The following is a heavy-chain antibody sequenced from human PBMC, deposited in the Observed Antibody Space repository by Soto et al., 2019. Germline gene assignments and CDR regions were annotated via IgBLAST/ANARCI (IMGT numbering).Heavy chain of an antibody. CDR2: ISGSGGST. V-gene: IGHV3-23*01. J-gene: IGHJ6*02. CDR3: AKGYYGSGSYYNPYYYYGMDV. Sequence: GGSLRLSCAASGFTFSSYAMSWVRQAPGKGLEWVSAISGSGGSTYYADSVKGRFTISRDNSKNTLYPQMNSLRAEDTAVYYCAKGYYGSGSYYNPYYYYGMDVWGQGTTVTVSS. CDR1: GFTFSSYA. D-gene: IGHD3-10*01.